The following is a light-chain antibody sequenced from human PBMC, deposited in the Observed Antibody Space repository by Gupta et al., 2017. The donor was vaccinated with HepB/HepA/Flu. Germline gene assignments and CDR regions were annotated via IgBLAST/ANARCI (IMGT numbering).Light chain of an antibody. Sequence: EIVMTESPLSLPVTPGEPASISCRSSQSLLPSDGYNPLDWYLQKPGQSPQLLIYFGSNRASGVPDRFSGSGSGTDFTLKISRVEAEDVGVYYCRQCLQTPRTFGQGTKVEIK. CDR1: QSLLPSDGYNP. J-gene: IGKJ1*01. V-gene: IGKV2-28*01. CDR3: RQCLQTPRT. CDR2: FGS.